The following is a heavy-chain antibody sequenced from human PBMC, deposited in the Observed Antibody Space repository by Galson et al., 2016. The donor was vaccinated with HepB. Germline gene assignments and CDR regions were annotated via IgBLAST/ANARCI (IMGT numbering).Heavy chain of an antibody. J-gene: IGHJ6*02. V-gene: IGHV3-7*01. Sequence: SLRLSCAASGFTFSSHWMTWVRQAPGKGPEWVASIKEDGSDKPYEDSVRGRFTISRDNAKNSLYLQMNSLRVEDTAVYYCARRLNMIRAVGCGYGMDVWGQGTTVTVSS. D-gene: IGHD3-10*01. CDR1: GFTFSSHW. CDR2: IKEDGSDK. CDR3: ARRLNMIRAVGCGYGMDV.